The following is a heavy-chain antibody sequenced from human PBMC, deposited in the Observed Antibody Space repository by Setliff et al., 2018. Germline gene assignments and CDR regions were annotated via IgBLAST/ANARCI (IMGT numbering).Heavy chain of an antibody. D-gene: IGHD6-19*01. J-gene: IGHJ4*02. V-gene: IGHV1-3*01. Sequence: AAVKVPCKASGYTFSSNALHCVRQAPGQRLEWLGWIHAGSSNTIYSQKFQGRVTMTRDTSISTAYMELSRLRSDDTAVYYCSRVPIAVAAPFDYWGQGTLVTVSS. CDR2: IHAGSSNT. CDR3: SRVPIAVAAPFDY. CDR1: GYTFSSNA.